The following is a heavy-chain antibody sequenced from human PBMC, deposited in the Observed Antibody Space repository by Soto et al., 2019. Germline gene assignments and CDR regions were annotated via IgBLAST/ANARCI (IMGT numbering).Heavy chain of an antibody. J-gene: IGHJ4*02. CDR1: GYTFTSYY. CDR3: ARDDARAAVPAAIVGFDY. Sequence: GASVKVSCKASGYTFTSYYMHWVRQAPGQGLEWMGIINPSGGSTSYAQKFQGRVTMTRDTSTSTVYMELSSLRSEDTAVYYCARDDARAAVPAAIVGFDYWGQGTLVTVSS. D-gene: IGHD2-2*01. V-gene: IGHV1-46*03. CDR2: INPSGGST.